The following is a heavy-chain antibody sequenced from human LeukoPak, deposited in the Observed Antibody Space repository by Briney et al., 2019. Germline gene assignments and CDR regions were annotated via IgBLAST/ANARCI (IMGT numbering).Heavy chain of an antibody. V-gene: IGHV1-18*01. CDR2: ISAYNGNT. Sequence: SVKVSCKASGYTFTSYGISWVRQATGQGLEWMGWISAYNGNTNFAQKLQGRVTMTTDTSTSTAYMELRSLRSDDTAVYYCARLYCGGDCYLEDAFDIWGEGTMVTVSS. CDR1: GYTFTSYG. J-gene: IGHJ3*02. CDR3: ARLYCGGDCYLEDAFDI. D-gene: IGHD2-21*02.